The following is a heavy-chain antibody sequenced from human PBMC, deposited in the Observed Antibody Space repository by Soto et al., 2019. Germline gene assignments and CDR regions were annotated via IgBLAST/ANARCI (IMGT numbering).Heavy chain of an antibody. CDR2: ISYDGSNK. J-gene: IGHJ4*02. CDR1: GFTFSSYG. CDR3: AKDRVGWTTVIDY. D-gene: IGHD1-1*01. V-gene: IGHV3-30*18. Sequence: GGSLRLSCAASGFTFSSYGMHWVRQAPGKGLEWVAVISYDGSNKYYADSVKGRFTISRDNSKNTLYLQMNSLRAEDTAVYYCAKDRVGWTTVIDYWGQGTLVTVSS.